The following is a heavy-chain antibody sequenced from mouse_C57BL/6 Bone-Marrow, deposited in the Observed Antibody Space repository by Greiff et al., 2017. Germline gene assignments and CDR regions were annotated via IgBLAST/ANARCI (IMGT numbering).Heavy chain of an antibody. CDR2: IYPGDGDT. J-gene: IGHJ4*01. V-gene: IGHV1-80*01. Sequence: QVQLQQSGAELVKPGASVKISCKASGYAFSSYWMNWVKQRPGKGLEWIGQIYPGDGDTNYNGKFKGKATLTADKSSSTAYMKLSSLTSEDSAVYFYARRGGGRITAGVYYAMDYWGQGTSVTVSS. CDR3: ARRGGGRITAGVYYAMDY. D-gene: IGHD2-4*01. CDR1: GYAFSSYW.